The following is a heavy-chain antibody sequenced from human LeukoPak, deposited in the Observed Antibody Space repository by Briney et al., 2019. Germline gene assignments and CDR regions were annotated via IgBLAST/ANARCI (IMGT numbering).Heavy chain of an antibody. CDR3: AKGGHDFNPFYW. CDR2: IKGGGGDP. D-gene: IGHD2-21*02. V-gene: IGHV3-23*01. Sequence: GGSLRLSCAAPGFTFSTYAMGWVRQAPGKGLEWVSSIKGGGGDPFYADSVKGRFTISRDNSKNTLFLQLDSLRAEDSAVYYCAKGGHDFNPFYWWGQGTLVTVSS. CDR1: GFTFSTYA. J-gene: IGHJ4*02.